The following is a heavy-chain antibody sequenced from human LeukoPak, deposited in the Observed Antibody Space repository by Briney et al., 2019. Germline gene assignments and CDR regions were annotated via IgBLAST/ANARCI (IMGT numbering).Heavy chain of an antibody. D-gene: IGHD2-2*01. Sequence: ASVKVSCKASGYTFTGYYMHWVRQAPGQGLEWMGWINPNSGGTNYAQKFQGWVTMTRDTSISTAYMELSRLRSDDTAVYYCARDLVVVVPAAVEGGAFDIWGQGTMVTVSS. CDR2: INPNSGGT. V-gene: IGHV1-2*04. CDR3: ARDLVVVVPAAVEGGAFDI. J-gene: IGHJ3*02. CDR1: GYTFTGYY.